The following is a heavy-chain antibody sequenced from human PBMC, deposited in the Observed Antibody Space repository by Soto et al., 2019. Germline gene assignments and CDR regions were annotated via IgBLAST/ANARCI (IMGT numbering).Heavy chain of an antibody. CDR3: ARGVGSGSYYNQYNWFDP. V-gene: IGHV1-18*01. D-gene: IGHD3-10*01. J-gene: IGHJ5*02. CDR2: INVYNGNT. Sequence: ASVKVSCKASGYTFTNYGIRWVRQAPGQGLQWMGWINVYNGNTKYEQKVKGRVTMTTDTSTSTAYMELRSLRSDDTAVYYCARGVGSGSYYNQYNWFDPWGQGTLVTVSS. CDR1: GYTFTNYG.